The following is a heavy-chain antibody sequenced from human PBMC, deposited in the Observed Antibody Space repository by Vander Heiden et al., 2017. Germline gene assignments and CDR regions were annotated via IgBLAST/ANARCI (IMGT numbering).Heavy chain of an antibody. CDR3: ARRCGMQAYFDY. V-gene: IGHV3-23*01. Sequence: EVQLLVSVGGLVQPGGSLRLSCAASGFTFSSYAMSWVRQAPGKGLEWVSAISGSGGSTYYADSVKGRFTISRDNSKNTLYLQMNSLRAEDTAVYYCARRCGMQAYFDYWGQGTLVTVSS. J-gene: IGHJ4*02. CDR1: GFTFSSYA. CDR2: ISGSGGST. D-gene: IGHD2-15*01.